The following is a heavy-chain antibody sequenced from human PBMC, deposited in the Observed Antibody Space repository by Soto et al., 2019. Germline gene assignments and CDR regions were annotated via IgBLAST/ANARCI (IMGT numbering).Heavy chain of an antibody. D-gene: IGHD3-10*01. Sequence: QVQLQESGPGLVKPSETLSLTCTVSGGSITNYYCSWFRQPPGKGLEWIGYIQYNGYSAYNLSLKXXVXXSTAPSPTQLSLMGESVTATDTAVSYCAGHGFGPLHGLVEAWGQGTTVIFSS. CDR1: GGSITNYY. CDR3: AGHGFGPLHGLVEA. J-gene: IGHJ6*02. V-gene: IGHV4-59*08. CDR2: IQYNGYS.